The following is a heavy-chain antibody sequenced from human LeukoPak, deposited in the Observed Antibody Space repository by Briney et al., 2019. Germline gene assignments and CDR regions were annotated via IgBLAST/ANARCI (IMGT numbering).Heavy chain of an antibody. CDR1: GFTFSSYS. CDR3: ARGGSTSSHFDY. D-gene: IGHD2-2*01. CDR2: ISSSSSYI. Sequence: GGSLRLSCAASGFTFSSYSMNWVRQATGKGLEWVSSISSSSSYIYYAYSVKGRFTISRDNAKSSLYLQMNSLRAEDTAVYYCARGGSTSSHFDYWGQGTLVTVSS. J-gene: IGHJ4*02. V-gene: IGHV3-21*01.